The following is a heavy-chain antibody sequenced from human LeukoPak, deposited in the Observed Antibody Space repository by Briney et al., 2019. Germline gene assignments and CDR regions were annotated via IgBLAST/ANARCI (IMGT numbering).Heavy chain of an antibody. CDR2: INSDGSST. Sequence: AGGSLRLSCAASGFTFSNYWVHWVRQAPGKGLVWVSRINSDGSSTSYADSVKGRFTISRDNAKNTLHLQMNSLRAEDTAVYYCATPRGSGSYLAFDYWGQGTLVTVSS. CDR1: GFTFSNYW. CDR3: ATPRGSGSYLAFDY. J-gene: IGHJ4*02. V-gene: IGHV3-74*01. D-gene: IGHD1-26*01.